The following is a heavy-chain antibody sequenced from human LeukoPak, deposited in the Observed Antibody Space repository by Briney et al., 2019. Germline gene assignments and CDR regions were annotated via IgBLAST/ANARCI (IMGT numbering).Heavy chain of an antibody. CDR3: AKEHGSLGSRLN. D-gene: IGHD3-10*01. V-gene: IGHV3-23*01. CDR1: GFTFSSNG. Sequence: GGSLRLSCAASGFTFSSNGMSWVRQAPGKGLEWVSSISGSGGNTYYAASVKGRFAISRDNSKNTLYLQMNSLRAEDTAVYYCAKEHGSLGSRLNWGQGTLVTVSS. J-gene: IGHJ4*02. CDR2: ISGSGGNT.